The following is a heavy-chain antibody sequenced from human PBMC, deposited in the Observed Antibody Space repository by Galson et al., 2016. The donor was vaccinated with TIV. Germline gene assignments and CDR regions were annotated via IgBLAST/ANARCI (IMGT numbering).Heavy chain of an antibody. Sequence: SLRLSCAASGFTFSIFAMTWVRQAPGMGLEWVSAISGGGGSTYYADSVKGRFTVSRDNSKNTLYLQMSSLRAEDTAVYFCAKIDSSGFDYVRRFDFWGQGTLATVSS. CDR1: GFTFSIFA. J-gene: IGHJ4*02. CDR3: AKIDSSGFDYVRRFDF. D-gene: IGHD3-22*01. CDR2: ISGGGGST. V-gene: IGHV3-23*01.